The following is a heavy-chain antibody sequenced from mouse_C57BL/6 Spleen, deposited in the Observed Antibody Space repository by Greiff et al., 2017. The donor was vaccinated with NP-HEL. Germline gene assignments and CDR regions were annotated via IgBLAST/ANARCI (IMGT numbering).Heavy chain of an antibody. D-gene: IGHD1-1*01. CDR1: GYTFTDYY. Sequence: QVQLKESGAELVRPGASVKLSCKASGYTFTDYYINWVKQRPGQGLEWIARIYPGSGNTYYNEKFKGKATLTAEKSSSTAYMQLSSLTSEDSAVYFCAREGSSLYYYAMDYWGQGTSVTVSS. J-gene: IGHJ4*01. CDR3: AREGSSLYYYAMDY. V-gene: IGHV1-76*01. CDR2: IYPGSGNT.